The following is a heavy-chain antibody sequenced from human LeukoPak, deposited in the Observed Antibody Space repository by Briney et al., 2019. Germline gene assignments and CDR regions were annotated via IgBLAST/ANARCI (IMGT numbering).Heavy chain of an antibody. D-gene: IGHD3-22*01. CDR1: GYTFTNYD. V-gene: IGHV1-8*01. CDR2: MNPNNSNT. Sequence: GASVKVSCKASGYTFTNYDINWVRQAPGQGLEWMGWMNPNNSNTGYAQNFQGRLTMTRDTSISTAYMELSGPRSEDTAVYYCARGLGSFPLVVIGYWGQGTLVTVSS. CDR3: ARGLGSFPLVVIGY. J-gene: IGHJ4*02.